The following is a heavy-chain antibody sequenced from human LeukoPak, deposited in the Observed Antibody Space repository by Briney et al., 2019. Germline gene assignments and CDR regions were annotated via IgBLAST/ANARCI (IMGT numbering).Heavy chain of an antibody. CDR3: ARGFYGAGSHFDY. D-gene: IGHD3-10*01. CDR1: GGSISSGDFP. CDR2: IFHTGHT. V-gene: IGHV4-30-2*01. Sequence: SQTLSLTCAVSGGSISSGDFPWSWIRQPPRKGLEWIGYIFHTGHTSYNPSLKSRVTISVDMSKNQLSLRLTSVTAADTAVYYCARGFYGAGSHFDYWGQGTLVTVSS. J-gene: IGHJ4*02.